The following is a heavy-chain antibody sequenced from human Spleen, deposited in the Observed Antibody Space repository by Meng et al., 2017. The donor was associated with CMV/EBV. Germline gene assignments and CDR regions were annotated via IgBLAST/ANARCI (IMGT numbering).Heavy chain of an antibody. CDR2: MNPNSGNT. CDR1: GYTFTGQY. CDR3: ARGGDYGDFHDPFDY. V-gene: IGHV1-8*02. D-gene: IGHD4-17*01. Sequence: ASVKVSCKASGYTFTGQYLHWVRQAPGQGLEWMGWMNPNSGNTGYAQKLQGRVTMTTDTSTSTAYMELRSLRSDDTAVYYCARGGDYGDFHDPFDYWGQGTLVTVSS. J-gene: IGHJ4*02.